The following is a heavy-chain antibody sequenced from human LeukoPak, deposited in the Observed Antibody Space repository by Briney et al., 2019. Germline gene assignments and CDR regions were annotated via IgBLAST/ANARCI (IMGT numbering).Heavy chain of an antibody. J-gene: IGHJ5*02. D-gene: IGHD6-13*01. CDR2: TYYRSKWYN. CDR3: ARDKSLYSSSWYVNWFDP. CDR1: GDSVSSNSAA. Sequence: SQTLSLTCAISGDSVSSNSAAWHWIRQSPSRGLEWLGRTYYRSKWYNDYAVSVKSRITINPDTSKNQFSLQLNSVTPEDTAVYYCARDKSLYSSSWYVNWFDPWGQGTLVTVSS. V-gene: IGHV6-1*01.